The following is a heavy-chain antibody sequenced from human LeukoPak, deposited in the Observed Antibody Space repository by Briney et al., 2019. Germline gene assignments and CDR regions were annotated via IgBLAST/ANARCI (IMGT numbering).Heavy chain of an antibody. V-gene: IGHV4-59*01. CDR2: IYYSGST. J-gene: IGHJ5*02. CDR3: ARETILRAANWFDP. D-gene: IGHD3-3*01. CDR1: GGSISSYY. Sequence: SETLSLTCTVSGGSISSYYWSWIRQPPGKGLEWIGYIYYSGSTNYNPSLKSRVTISVDTSKNQFSLKLSSVTAADTAVYYCARETILRAANWFDPWGQGTLVTVSS.